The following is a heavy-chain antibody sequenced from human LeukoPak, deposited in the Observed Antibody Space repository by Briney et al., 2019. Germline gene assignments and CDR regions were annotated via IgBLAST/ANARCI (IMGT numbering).Heavy chain of an antibody. CDR1: GFTVSSNY. CDR2: IYSGGST. CDR3: ARDRSGRGAFDI. D-gene: IGHD3-10*01. V-gene: IGHV3-53*04. Sequence: GGSLRLSCAASGFTVSSNYMNWVRQAPGKGLEWVSVIYSGGSTYYADSVKGRFTISRHNSKNTLYPQMNSLRAEDTAVYYCARDRSGRGAFDIWGQGTTVTVSS. J-gene: IGHJ3*02.